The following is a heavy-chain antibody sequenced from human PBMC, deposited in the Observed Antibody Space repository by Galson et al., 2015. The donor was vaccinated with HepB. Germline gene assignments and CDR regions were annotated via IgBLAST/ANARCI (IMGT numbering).Heavy chain of an antibody. D-gene: IGHD2-2*02. CDR2: INAGNGNT. CDR1: GYTFTSYA. J-gene: IGHJ6*03. Sequence: SVKVSCKASGYTFTSYAMHWVRQAPGQRLEWMGWINAGNGNTKYSQKFQGRVTITRDTSASTAYMELSSLRSEDTAVYYCARYASGYCSSTSRYTSYYYYMDVWGKGTTVTVSS. CDR3: ARYASGYCSSTSRYTSYYYYMDV. V-gene: IGHV1-3*01.